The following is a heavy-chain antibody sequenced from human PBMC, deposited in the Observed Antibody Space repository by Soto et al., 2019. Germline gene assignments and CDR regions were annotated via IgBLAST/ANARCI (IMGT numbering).Heavy chain of an antibody. CDR2: ISSSGSFM. CDR1: GFSFSSDS. J-gene: IGHJ5*01. V-gene: IGHV3-21*01. D-gene: IGHD1-7*01. Sequence: EVQLVESGGGLVKPGGSLRLSCAASGFSFSSDSMGWVRQAPGTGLEWVSSISSSGSFMNYADSVKGRFTISRDNAKNSLYLQMSSLKDEDTAVYSCAGDPPTGTTLDWVDSWGQGTLVTVSS. CDR3: AGDPPTGTTLDWVDS.